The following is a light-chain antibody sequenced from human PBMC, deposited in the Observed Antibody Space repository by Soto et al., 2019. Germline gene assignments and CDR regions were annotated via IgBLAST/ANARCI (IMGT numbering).Light chain of an antibody. CDR3: QQYDNLPPT. CDR1: QDISNF. CDR2: DAS. V-gene: IGKV1-33*01. Sequence: DIQMTQSPSSLSASVGDRVTITCQASQDISNFLNWFRQKPGKAPEPLIYDASNLEAGVPSRFSGSGSGTDFTFTISSLQPEDVATYFYQQYDNLPPTFGPGTAVDL. J-gene: IGKJ3*01.